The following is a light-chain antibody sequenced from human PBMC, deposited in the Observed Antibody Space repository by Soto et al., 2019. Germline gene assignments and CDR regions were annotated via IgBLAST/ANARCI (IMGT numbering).Light chain of an antibody. Sequence: DIQMTQSPSSLSASVGDRVTITCRASQSIGNYLNWYQQKPGKAPKLLIYAASSLQSGIPSRFSGSGSGTDFTLTISSLPPEDSATYYCQQSYSTPWTFGQGTKVEIK. J-gene: IGKJ1*01. V-gene: IGKV1-39*01. CDR2: AAS. CDR3: QQSYSTPWT. CDR1: QSIGNY.